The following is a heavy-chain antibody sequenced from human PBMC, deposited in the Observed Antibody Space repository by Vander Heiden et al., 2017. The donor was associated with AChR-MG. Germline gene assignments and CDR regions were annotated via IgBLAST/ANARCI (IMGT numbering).Heavy chain of an antibody. J-gene: IGHJ4*02. CDR2: IYYSGST. V-gene: IGHV4-39*01. CDR1: GGSISSSSYY. CDR3: AGYSSGWYSADYFDY. Sequence: QLQLQESGPGLVKPSETLSLTCTVSGGSISSSSYYWGWIRQPPGKGLEWIGSIYYSGSTYYNPSLKSRVTISVDTSKNQFSLKLSSVTAADTAVYYCAGYSSGWYSADYFDYWGQGTLVTVSS. D-gene: IGHD6-19*01.